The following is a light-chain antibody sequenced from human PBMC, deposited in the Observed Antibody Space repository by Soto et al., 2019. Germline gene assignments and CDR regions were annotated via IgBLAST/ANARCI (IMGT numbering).Light chain of an antibody. CDR3: QQYGTSPRT. CDR2: GAS. CDR1: QSLSSNH. J-gene: IGKJ2*01. V-gene: IGKV3-20*01. Sequence: EIVLTQSPGTLSLSPGERATLSCRASQSLSSNHLAWYQQKPGQAPRLLIYGASSRATGIPDRFSGSGSGTEFTLTINRREAEDFTVYYCQQYGTSPRTFGPGTKLEIK.